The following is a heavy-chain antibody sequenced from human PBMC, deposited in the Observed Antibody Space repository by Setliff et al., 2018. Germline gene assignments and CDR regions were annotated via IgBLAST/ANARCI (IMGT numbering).Heavy chain of an antibody. D-gene: IGHD3-16*01. CDR1: GFTFSNYY. J-gene: IGHJ4*02. V-gene: IGHV3-11*01. Sequence: PGGSLRLSCAASGFTFSNYYMTWIRQAPGKGLEWISYIHDSGNPTYYADSVKGRFNVSRDNAKNSLYLQMTSLRAEDTAIYYCARTTGYRLEGDFDYWGQGTLVTVSS. CDR3: ARTTGYRLEGDFDY. CDR2: IHDSGNPT.